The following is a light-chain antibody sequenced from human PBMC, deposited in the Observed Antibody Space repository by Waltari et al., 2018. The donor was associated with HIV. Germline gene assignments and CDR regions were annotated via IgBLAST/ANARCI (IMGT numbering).Light chain of an antibody. J-gene: IGKJ2*01. CDR1: QSISTN. Sequence: EIAMTQSPATLSASPGESATLSCRASQSISTNLAWYQQKPGQAPRLLIFGASARATGTPGRFSGRGSGTEFTLSISSLQSEDFGVYYCHQYNQWPYTFGQGTKLEIK. V-gene: IGKV3-15*01. CDR2: GAS. CDR3: HQYNQWPYT.